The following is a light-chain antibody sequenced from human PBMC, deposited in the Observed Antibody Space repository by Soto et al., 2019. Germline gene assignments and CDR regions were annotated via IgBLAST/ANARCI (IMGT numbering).Light chain of an antibody. CDR1: SSDVGAYNF. V-gene: IGLV2-23*01. J-gene: IGLJ1*01. CDR3: CSYAGSNTYV. Sequence: QSALTQPASVSGSPGQSITISCTGTSSDVGAYNFVSWYQDHPGKAPKLIIYEATQRPSGISYRFSGSKSGNTASLTISGLQAEDEADYYCCSYAGSNTYVFGTGTKVTVL. CDR2: EAT.